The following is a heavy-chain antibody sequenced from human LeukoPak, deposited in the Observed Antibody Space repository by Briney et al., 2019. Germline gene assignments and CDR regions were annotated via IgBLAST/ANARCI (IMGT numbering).Heavy chain of an antibody. Sequence: GASVKVSCKASGYTFTRYYMHWVRQAPGQGLEWMGMINPSGGDTTYAQKLQGRVTMTRDTSTSTVYMELSSLRSEDTAVYYCAGTYDSRNGYFDYWGQGTLVTVSS. V-gene: IGHV1-46*01. J-gene: IGHJ4*02. CDR2: INPSGGDT. CDR1: GYTFTRYY. D-gene: IGHD3-22*01. CDR3: AGTYDSRNGYFDY.